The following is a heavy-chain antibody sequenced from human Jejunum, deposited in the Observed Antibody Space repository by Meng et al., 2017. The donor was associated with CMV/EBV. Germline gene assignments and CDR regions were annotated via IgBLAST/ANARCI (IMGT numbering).Heavy chain of an antibody. CDR1: GGSLTGYY. CDR2: INESGSR. Sequence: CAVDGGSLTGYYCSWIRQTADRGREGIGEINESGSRNKDTTLKSRGTVSADTSRSQFFRRLNSVTAADSGLYYCTRRVGSGKYYFDSWSQGSLVTVSS. D-gene: IGHD3-10*01. V-gene: IGHV4-34*04. J-gene: IGHJ4*02. CDR3: TRRVGSGKYYFDS.